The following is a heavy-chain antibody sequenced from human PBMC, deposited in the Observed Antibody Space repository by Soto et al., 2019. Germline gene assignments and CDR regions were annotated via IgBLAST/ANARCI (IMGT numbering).Heavy chain of an antibody. V-gene: IGHV3-33*01. CDR1: GFTFSSYG. J-gene: IGHJ4*02. Sequence: GGSLRLSCAASGFTFSSYGMHWVRQAPGKGLEWVAVIWYDGSNEYYADSVKGRFTISRDNSKNTLYLQMNSLRAEDTAVYYCARDPLDSSGYYLLDYWGQGTLVTVSS. D-gene: IGHD3-22*01. CDR3: ARDPLDSSGYYLLDY. CDR2: IWYDGSNE.